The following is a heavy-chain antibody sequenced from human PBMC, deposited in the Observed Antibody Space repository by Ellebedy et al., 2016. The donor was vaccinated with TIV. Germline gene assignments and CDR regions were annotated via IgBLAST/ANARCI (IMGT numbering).Heavy chain of an antibody. CDR3: ARDLPGHYDSSGYYPLDY. CDR2: IKQDGSEK. CDR1: GFTFSSYW. Sequence: GGSLRLXCAASGFTFSSYWMSWVRQAPGKGLEWVANIKQDGSEKYYVDSVKGRFTISRDNAKNSLYLQMNSLRAEDTAVYYCARDLPGHYDSSGYYPLDYWGQGTLVTVSS. V-gene: IGHV3-7*03. D-gene: IGHD3-22*01. J-gene: IGHJ4*02.